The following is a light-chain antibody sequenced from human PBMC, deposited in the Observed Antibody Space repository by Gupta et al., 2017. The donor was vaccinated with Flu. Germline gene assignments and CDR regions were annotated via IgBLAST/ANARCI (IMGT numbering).Light chain of an antibody. CDR1: QGVSSN. CDR3: QQYNNWPPSIT. V-gene: IGKV3-15*01. CDR2: GAF. Sequence: TLSLPPGGRATLSCRASQGVSSNLAWYQRKPGQAPRLLIHGAFTRATGIPARFSGSGSGTEFTLTISSLQSEDFAVYYCQQYNNWPPSITFGQGTRLEMK. J-gene: IGKJ5*01.